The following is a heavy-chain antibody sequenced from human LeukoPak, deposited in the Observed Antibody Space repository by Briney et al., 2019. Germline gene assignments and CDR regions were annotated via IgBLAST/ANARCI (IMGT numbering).Heavy chain of an antibody. J-gene: IGHJ3*02. CDR1: GFTFSDYP. D-gene: IGHD3-16*01. Sequence: PGGSLRLSCAASGFTFSDYPMSWVRQAPGKGLEWVSSIDRTGGNTYYRDSVKGRFTISRDNSRNTLYLQMTSLRAEDTAVYYCAKDQVDQSPWGFFIPTGDAFDIWGQGTMVTVSS. CDR3: AKDQVDQSPWGFFIPTGDAFDI. V-gene: IGHV3-23*01. CDR2: IDRTGGNT.